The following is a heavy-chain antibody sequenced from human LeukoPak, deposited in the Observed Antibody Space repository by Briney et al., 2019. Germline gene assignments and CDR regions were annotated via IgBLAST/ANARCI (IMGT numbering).Heavy chain of an antibody. CDR2: INPNSGGT. CDR3: ARGAARRYGDYGGNWFDP. Sequence: ASVKVSCKASGYTFTGYYMHWVRQAPGQGLEWMGWINPNSGGTNYARKFQGRVTMTRDTSISTAYMELSRLRSDDTAVYYCARGAARRYGDYGGNWFDPWGQGTLVTVSS. V-gene: IGHV1-2*02. J-gene: IGHJ5*02. CDR1: GYTFTGYY. D-gene: IGHD4-17*01.